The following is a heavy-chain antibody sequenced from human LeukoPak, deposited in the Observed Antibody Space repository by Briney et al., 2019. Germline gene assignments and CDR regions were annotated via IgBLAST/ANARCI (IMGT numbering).Heavy chain of an antibody. J-gene: IGHJ4*02. CDR2: INHSGST. Sequence: PSETLSLTCAVYGGSFSGYYWSWIRQPPGKGLEWIGEINHSGSTNYNPSLRSRVTISVDTSKNQFSLKLSSVTAADTAVYYCVNLSSSWYIAYSGQGTLVTVSS. V-gene: IGHV4-34*01. D-gene: IGHD6-13*01. CDR1: GGSFSGYY. CDR3: VNLSSSWYIAY.